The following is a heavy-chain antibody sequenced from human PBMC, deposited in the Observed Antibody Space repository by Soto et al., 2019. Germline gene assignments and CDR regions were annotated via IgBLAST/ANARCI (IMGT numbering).Heavy chain of an antibody. CDR2: ISASSGKI. Sequence: EVLLLESGGGLVQPGGSLRLSCAGSGFTSGTTWVRQTPGRGLEWVSGISASSGKIFYADSVRGRFTISKDNSKNTLSLQMNGLRPDDTALYYCAKSITTPPSEDSTGRGALIDHWGRGARVIVSS. J-gene: IGHJ4*02. CDR3: AKSITTPPSEDSTGRGALIDH. D-gene: IGHD2-8*02. CDR1: GFTSGT. V-gene: IGHV3-23*01.